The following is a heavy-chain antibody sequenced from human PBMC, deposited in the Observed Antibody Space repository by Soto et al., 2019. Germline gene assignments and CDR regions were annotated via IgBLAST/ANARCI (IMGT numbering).Heavy chain of an antibody. CDR1: GGSISSGGYY. J-gene: IGHJ6*02. CDR3: ARAFGFGGMDV. D-gene: IGHD3-10*01. V-gene: IGHV4-31*03. Sequence: QVQLQESGPGLVKPSQTLSLTCTVSGGSISSGGYYWSLIRQHPGKSLEWIGYIYYSGSTYYNPSLKSRVTISVDTSTNQFSLKLRTGTAAHTAVAYCARAFGFGGMDVWGQGTTVTVSS. CDR2: IYYSGST.